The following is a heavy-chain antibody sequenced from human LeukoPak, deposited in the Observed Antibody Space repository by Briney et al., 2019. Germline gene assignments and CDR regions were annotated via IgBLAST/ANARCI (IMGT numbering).Heavy chain of an antibody. Sequence: GGSLRLSCAASGFTFSSYSMSWVRQAPGKGLEWVSSISTSGSYIYHADSVKGRFTISRDNAKNSLYLQMNSLRDEDTAVYYCARGVRSIAVAGSKFDYWGQGTLVTVSS. J-gene: IGHJ4*02. CDR1: GFTFSSYS. V-gene: IGHV3-21*01. CDR3: ARGVRSIAVAGSKFDY. CDR2: ISTSGSYI. D-gene: IGHD6-19*01.